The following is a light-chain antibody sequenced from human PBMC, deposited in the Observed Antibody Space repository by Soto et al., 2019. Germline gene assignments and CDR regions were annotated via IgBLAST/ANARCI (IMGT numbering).Light chain of an antibody. Sequence: QAVVTQEPSLTVSPGGTVTLTCGSSTGTVTSGHYPYWFQQKPGQAPRTLIYDTSKKHFWTPARFSGSLLGGKAALTLSGAQPEDEADYYCLLSYSGARVFDGGTKLTVL. CDR1: TGTVTSGHY. V-gene: IGLV7-46*01. CDR2: DTS. CDR3: LLSYSGARV. J-gene: IGLJ3*02.